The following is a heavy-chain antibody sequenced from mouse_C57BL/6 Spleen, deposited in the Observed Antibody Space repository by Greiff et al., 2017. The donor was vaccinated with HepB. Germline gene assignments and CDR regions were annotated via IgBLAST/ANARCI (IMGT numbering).Heavy chain of an antibody. J-gene: IGHJ3*01. CDR1: GFNIKDDY. D-gene: IGHD1-1*01. Sequence: VQLKESGAELVRPGASVKLSCTASGFNIKDDYMHWVKQRPEQGLEWIGWIDPENGDTEYASKFQGKATITADTSSNTAYLQLSSLTSEDTAVYYCTNRPHYYGSSWFAYWGQGTLVTVSA. CDR2: IDPENGDT. V-gene: IGHV14-4*01. CDR3: TNRPHYYGSSWFAY.